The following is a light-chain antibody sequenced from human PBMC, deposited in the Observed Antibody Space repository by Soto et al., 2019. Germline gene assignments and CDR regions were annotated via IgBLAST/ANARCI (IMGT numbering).Light chain of an antibody. V-gene: IGKV3-11*01. CDR1: QSVNSY. CDR3: QQRSNWPSWT. CDR2: DAS. J-gene: IGKJ1*01. Sequence: EIVLTQSPATLSVSPGERATLSCRASQSVNSYLAWYQQKPGQAPRLLIYDASNRAAGIPARFSGSGSGTGFTLTISSLEPEDFAVYYCQQRSNWPSWTFGQGTKVDIK.